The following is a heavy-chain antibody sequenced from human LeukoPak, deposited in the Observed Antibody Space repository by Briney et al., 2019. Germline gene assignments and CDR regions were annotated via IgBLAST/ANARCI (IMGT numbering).Heavy chain of an antibody. CDR2: INHSGST. V-gene: IGHV4-34*01. D-gene: IGHD4-17*01. CDR1: GGSFSGYY. CDR3: AREVSYGPPSGFDP. Sequence: SETLSLTCAVYGGSFSGYYWSWIRQPPGKGLEWIGEINHSGSTNYNPSLKSRVTISVDTSKNQLSLKLSSVTAADTAVYYCAREVSYGPPSGFDPWGQGTLVTVSS. J-gene: IGHJ5*02.